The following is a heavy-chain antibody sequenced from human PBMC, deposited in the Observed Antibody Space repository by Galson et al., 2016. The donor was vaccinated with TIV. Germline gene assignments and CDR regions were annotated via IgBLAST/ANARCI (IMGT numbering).Heavy chain of an antibody. CDR1: GYSFTGYY. V-gene: IGHV1-2*06. D-gene: IGHD1-26*01. J-gene: IGHJ4*02. Sequence: SVKVSCKASGYSFTGYYMHWVRQAPGQGLEWLGRINPSNDVTDYAQKFQGRVTMTRDTSSSTAYMELSRLRSDDTAIYYCARGVLGVVGATDYWGQGTLVTVSS. CDR3: ARGVLGVVGATDY. CDR2: INPSNDVT.